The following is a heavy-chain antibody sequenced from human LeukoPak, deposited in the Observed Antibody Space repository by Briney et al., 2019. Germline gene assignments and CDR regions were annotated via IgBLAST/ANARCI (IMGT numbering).Heavy chain of an antibody. V-gene: IGHV3-21*01. CDR2: ISSSSSYI. D-gene: IGHD1-26*01. J-gene: IGHJ4*02. CDR1: GFTFSSYS. CDR3: AREGSIGFDY. Sequence: GGSLRLSCAASGFTFSSYSMNWVRQAPGKELEWVSSISSSSSYIYYADSVKGRFTISRDNAKNSLYLQMNSLRAEDTAVYYCAREGSIGFDYWGQGTLVTVSS.